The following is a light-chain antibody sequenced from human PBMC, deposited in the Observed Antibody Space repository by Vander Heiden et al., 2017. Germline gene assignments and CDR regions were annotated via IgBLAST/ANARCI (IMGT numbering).Light chain of an antibody. J-gene: IGKJ1*01. Sequence: IQMTQSPSSLSASGGDRVTITCRASQSIRSYLNWYQQKPGKAPKLQTYSASSLQIRAPSRCSGSGSGTDLTITSSSPQHEAFATYYRQQSYSTPLTFGQGTKVEIK. CDR3: QQSYSTPLT. CDR1: QSIRSY. CDR2: SAS. V-gene: IGKV1-39*01.